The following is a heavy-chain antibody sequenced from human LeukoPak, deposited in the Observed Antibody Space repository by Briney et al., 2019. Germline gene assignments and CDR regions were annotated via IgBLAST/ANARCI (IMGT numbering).Heavy chain of an antibody. CDR1: GYSISNGYY. CDR2: AYHGGNT. J-gene: IGHJ1*01. CDR3: ARSYSGSFLY. Sequence: PSETLSLTCSVSGYSISNGYYWGWIRQPPGKGLEFIGSAYHGGNTYYKASLKSRVTISLDTSKNQVSLRLSSVTAADTAVYYCARSYSGSFLYWGQGSLVTVSS. V-gene: IGHV4-38-2*01. D-gene: IGHD1-26*01.